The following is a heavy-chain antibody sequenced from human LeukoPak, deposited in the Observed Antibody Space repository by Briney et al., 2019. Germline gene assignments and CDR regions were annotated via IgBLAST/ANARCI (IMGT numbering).Heavy chain of an antibody. CDR1: RFRFSNYW. Sequence: QPGGSLRLSCAASRFRFSNYWMHWVRQAPGKGLVWVSRVKSDGSNPSYADSVKGRFTISRDNAENMLYLQMNTLGAEDTAVYYCARDIVSGSGSLDYWGQGTLVTVSS. V-gene: IGHV3-74*01. CDR3: ARDIVSGSGSLDY. CDR2: VKSDGSNP. J-gene: IGHJ4*02. D-gene: IGHD3-10*01.